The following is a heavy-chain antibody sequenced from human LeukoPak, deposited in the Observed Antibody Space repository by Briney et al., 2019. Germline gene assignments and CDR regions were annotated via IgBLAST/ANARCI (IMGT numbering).Heavy chain of an antibody. CDR2: IYPGDSDT. V-gene: IGHV5-51*01. Sequence: GESLKISCKGSGYSFTSYWIGWVRQMPGKGLEWMGIIYPGDSDTRYSPSFQGQVTISADKSISTAYLQWSSLKASDSAMYYCARRGGGYYGSGNYLLPIDYWGQGTLVTVSS. D-gene: IGHD3-10*01. CDR3: ARRGGGYYGSGNYLLPIDY. CDR1: GYSFTSYW. J-gene: IGHJ4*02.